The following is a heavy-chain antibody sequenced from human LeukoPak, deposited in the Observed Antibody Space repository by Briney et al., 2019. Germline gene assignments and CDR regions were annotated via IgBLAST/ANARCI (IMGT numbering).Heavy chain of an antibody. Sequence: PSETLSLTCAVYGGSFSGYYWSWIRQPPGKGLEWIGEINHSGSTNYNPSLKSRVTISVDTSKNQFSLKLSSVTAADTAVYYCARHDSLGIDYWGQGTLVTVSS. CDR1: GGSFSGYY. V-gene: IGHV4-34*01. CDR2: INHSGST. D-gene: IGHD7-27*01. CDR3: ARHDSLGIDY. J-gene: IGHJ4*02.